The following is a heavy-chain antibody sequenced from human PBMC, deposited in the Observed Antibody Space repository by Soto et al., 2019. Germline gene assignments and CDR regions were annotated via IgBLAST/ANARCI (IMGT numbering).Heavy chain of an antibody. J-gene: IGHJ6*02. CDR1: GFSLSNARMG. D-gene: IGHD1-1*01. CDR3: ALSDDDYGRGV. CDR2: IFSNDEK. Sequence: QVTLKESGPVLVKPTETLTLTCTVSGFSLSNARMGVSWIRQPPGKALEWLAHIFSNDEKSYSTSLKSRLTISHDTSKSHVVLTMTNMDPVDTTTYYCALSDDDYGRGVWGQGTTVTVSS. V-gene: IGHV2-26*01.